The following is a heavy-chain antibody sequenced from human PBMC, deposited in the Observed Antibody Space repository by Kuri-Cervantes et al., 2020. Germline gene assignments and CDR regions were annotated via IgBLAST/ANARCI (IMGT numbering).Heavy chain of an antibody. V-gene: IGHV3-53*01. D-gene: IGHD3-22*01. CDR2: IDSGDNT. CDR3: AKDRDSSGYLKDAFDI. Sequence: GESLKISCAASGFTLTNFYMNWVRQAPGKGLEWVSMIDSGDNTYYADSGKGRFTISRDTSKNMVYLQMNSLRAEDTAVYYCAKDRDSSGYLKDAFDIRGQGTLVTVSS. J-gene: IGHJ4*02. CDR1: GFTLTNFY.